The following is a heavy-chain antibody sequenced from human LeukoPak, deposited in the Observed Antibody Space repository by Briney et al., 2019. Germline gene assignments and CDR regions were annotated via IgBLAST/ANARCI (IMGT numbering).Heavy chain of an antibody. V-gene: IGHV3-74*01. D-gene: IGHD1-26*01. Sequence: GGPLRLSCAASGFTFSSYWMHWVRQAPGKGLVWVSRIKSDGTSTSYADSVKGRFTIPRDSAKNTLYLQMHSLRAEDTAVYYCTREGDSGSYFYYFDYWGQGTLVTVSS. CDR2: IKSDGTST. J-gene: IGHJ4*02. CDR3: TREGDSGSYFYYFDY. CDR1: GFTFSSYW.